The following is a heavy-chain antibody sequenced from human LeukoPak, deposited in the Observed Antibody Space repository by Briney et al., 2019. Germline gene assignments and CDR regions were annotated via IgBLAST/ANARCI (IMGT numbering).Heavy chain of an antibody. J-gene: IGHJ4*02. D-gene: IGHD1-26*01. Sequence: GSLRLSCAASGFTFSAYSMSWVRQAPGKGLEWVANTKQDGSEKYYVGSVKGRFTISRDNAKNSLYLQMNSLRAEDTAVYYCARDPGPRVPPGSYSDYWGQGTLVTVSS. CDR3: ARDPGPRVPPGSYSDY. CDR2: TKQDGSEK. CDR1: GFTFSAYS. V-gene: IGHV3-7*01.